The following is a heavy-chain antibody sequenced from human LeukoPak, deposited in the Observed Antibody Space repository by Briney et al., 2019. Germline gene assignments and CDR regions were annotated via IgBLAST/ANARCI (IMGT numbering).Heavy chain of an antibody. Sequence: SETLSLTCSVSGYSISSGYYWGWIRQPPGKGLEWIGSIYHSGSTYYNPSLKSRVTISVDTSKNQFSLKLSSVTAADTAVYYCARVGSGYDLFDYWGQGTLVTVSS. D-gene: IGHD5-12*01. V-gene: IGHV4-38-2*02. CDR3: ARVGSGYDLFDY. CDR2: IYHSGST. CDR1: GYSISSGYY. J-gene: IGHJ4*02.